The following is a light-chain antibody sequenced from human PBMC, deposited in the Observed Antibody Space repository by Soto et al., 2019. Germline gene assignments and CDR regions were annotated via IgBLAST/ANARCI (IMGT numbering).Light chain of an antibody. V-gene: IGKV1-5*01. CDR3: QQYKIRST. J-gene: IGKJ1*01. CDR1: ERVAKW. CDR2: DVS. Sequence: DIQMTQSPSSLSASVGDTVTITCRASERVAKWLAWYHQKPGNAPKVLIYDVSKLGSGVPSRFSGSGSETEFTLSITGLKPEDSATYFCQQYKIRSTFGQGTKVDIK.